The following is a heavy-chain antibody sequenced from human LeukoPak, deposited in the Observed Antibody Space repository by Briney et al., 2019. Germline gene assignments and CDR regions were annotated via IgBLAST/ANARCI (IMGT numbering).Heavy chain of an antibody. D-gene: IGHD5-18*01. CDR2: IRYDGSNK. CDR3: AKDQEFLKGTAIDY. V-gene: IGHV3-30*02. Sequence: PGGSLRLSCAASGFTVSSNYMSWVRQAPGKGLEWVAFIRYDGSNKYYADSAKGRFTISRDNSKNTLYLQMDSLRAEDTAVYYCAKDQEFLKGTAIDYWGQGTLVTVSS. J-gene: IGHJ4*02. CDR1: GFTVSSNY.